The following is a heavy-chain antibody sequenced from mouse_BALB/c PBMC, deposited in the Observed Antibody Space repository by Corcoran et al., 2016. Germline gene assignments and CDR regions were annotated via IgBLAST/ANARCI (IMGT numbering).Heavy chain of an antibody. CDR2: INTYTGEP. Sequence: QIQLVQSGPELKKPGETVEISCKASGYTFTNYGMNWVKQAPGKGLKWMGWINTYTGEPTYADDFKGRFAFSLETSASTAYLQINNLKNEDMATYFCARRYYYGSSYNAMDYWGQGTSVTVSS. D-gene: IGHD1-1*01. V-gene: IGHV9-1*02. CDR1: GYTFTNYG. J-gene: IGHJ4*01. CDR3: ARRYYYGSSYNAMDY.